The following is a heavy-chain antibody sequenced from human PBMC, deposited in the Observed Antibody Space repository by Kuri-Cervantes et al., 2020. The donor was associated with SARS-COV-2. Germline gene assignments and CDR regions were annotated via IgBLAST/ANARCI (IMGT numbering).Heavy chain of an antibody. J-gene: IGHJ4*02. CDR3: ATDFGYSSSSHADY. D-gene: IGHD6-6*01. Sequence: ASVKVSCKVSGYTLTELSMHWVRQAPGKGLEWMGGFDPEDGETIYAQKFQGRVTMTEDTSTDTAYMELSSLGSEDTAVYYCATDFGYSSSSHADYWGQGTLVTVSS. CDR2: FDPEDGET. CDR1: GYTLTELS. V-gene: IGHV1-24*01.